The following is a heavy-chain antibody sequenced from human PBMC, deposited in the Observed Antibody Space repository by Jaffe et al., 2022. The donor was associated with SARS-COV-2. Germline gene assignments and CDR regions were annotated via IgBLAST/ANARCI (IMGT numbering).Heavy chain of an antibody. Sequence: QVQLQESGPGLVKPSQTLSLTCTVSGGSISSGSYYWSWIRQPAGKGLEWIGRIYTSGSTNYNPSLKSRVTISVDTSKNQFSLKLSSVTAADTAVYYCARELYAMGYYYYGMDVWGQGTTVTVSS. D-gene: IGHD2-8*01. V-gene: IGHV4-61*02. J-gene: IGHJ6*02. CDR2: IYTSGST. CDR3: ARELYAMGYYYYGMDV. CDR1: GGSISSGSYY.